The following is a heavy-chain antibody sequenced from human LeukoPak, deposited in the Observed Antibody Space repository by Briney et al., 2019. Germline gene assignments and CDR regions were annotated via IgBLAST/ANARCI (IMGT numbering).Heavy chain of an antibody. Sequence: ASVKVSCKASGYTFSGYYLHWVRQAPGQGLEWMGWINPNSGDTNYAQKFQGTVTMTRDTSISTAYIALSRLRSDDTAVYYCARGGYCSSRGCFTIDYWGQGTLVTVSS. V-gene: IGHV1-2*02. CDR3: ARGGYCSSRGCFTIDY. D-gene: IGHD2-2*01. CDR1: GYTFSGYY. J-gene: IGHJ4*02. CDR2: INPNSGDT.